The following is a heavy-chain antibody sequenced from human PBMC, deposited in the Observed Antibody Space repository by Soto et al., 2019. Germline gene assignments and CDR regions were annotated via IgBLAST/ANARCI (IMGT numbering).Heavy chain of an antibody. J-gene: IGHJ6*02. D-gene: IGHD2-2*03. CDR3: ATGLMDIVLVPAAAYGMDV. V-gene: IGHV3-21*01. CDR2: ISSSGTYI. Sequence: PGGSLRLSCAASGFTFSSYSMHWVRQAPGKGLEWVSSISSSGTYIYYADSVKGRFTISRDNAKNSLYLQMNSLRAEDTAVYYCATGLMDIVLVPAAAYGMDVWGQGTTVTVSS. CDR1: GFTFSSYS.